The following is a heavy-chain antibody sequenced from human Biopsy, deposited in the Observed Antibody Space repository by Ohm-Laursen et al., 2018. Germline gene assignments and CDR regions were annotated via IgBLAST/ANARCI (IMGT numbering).Heavy chain of an antibody. CDR3: ARGGYCGSTSCYHYGLEV. Sequence: SLRLSCSASGFNFSHYGMHWVRQAPGKGLEWVAVIWYDGNKKTYADSVRGRFTISRDNSKNTLYLQMSNLRVEDTAVYHCARGGYCGSTSCYHYGLEVWGQGTTVTVSS. V-gene: IGHV3-33*01. CDR2: IWYDGNKK. D-gene: IGHD2-2*03. J-gene: IGHJ6*02. CDR1: GFNFSHYG.